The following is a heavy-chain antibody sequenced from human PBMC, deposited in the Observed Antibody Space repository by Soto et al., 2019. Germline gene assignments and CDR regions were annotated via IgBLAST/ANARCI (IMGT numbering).Heavy chain of an antibody. Sequence: QVQLQESGPGLVKPSQTLSLTCSVSGGSISSGDYYWSWIRQPPGKGLEWIGYIYYSGSAYYNPSLKSRVTISVATSKNQFSLKLSSVTAAATAVYYCARAPEYYDVLTADYYYALDVWGQGSTATVSS. CDR2: IYYSGSA. CDR3: ARAPEYYDVLTADYYYALDV. J-gene: IGHJ6*02. D-gene: IGHD3-9*01. V-gene: IGHV4-30-4*01. CDR1: GGSISSGDYY.